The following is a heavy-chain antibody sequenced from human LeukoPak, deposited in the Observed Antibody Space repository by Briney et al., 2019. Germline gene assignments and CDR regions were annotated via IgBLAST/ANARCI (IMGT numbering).Heavy chain of an antibody. Sequence: PSGTLSLTCAVSGGSLSSSNWWGGVRQPPGKGLEWIGEIYHSGSTNYNPSLKSRVTISVDKSNNQFSLKLSSVTAADPAVYYCSATVTTGGYYFDYWGQGTLVTVSS. D-gene: IGHD4-17*01. CDR3: SATVTTGGYYFDY. CDR1: GGSLSSSNW. J-gene: IGHJ4*02. CDR2: IYHSGST. V-gene: IGHV4-4*02.